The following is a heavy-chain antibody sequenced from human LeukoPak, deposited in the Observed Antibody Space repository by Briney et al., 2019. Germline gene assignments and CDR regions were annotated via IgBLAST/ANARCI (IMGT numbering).Heavy chain of an antibody. CDR3: ARDLIHYDSSGYLDY. CDR1: GFTFSSYA. V-gene: IGHV3-30-3*01. J-gene: IGHJ4*02. D-gene: IGHD3-22*01. Sequence: PGTSLRLSCAASGFTFSSYAMHWVRQAPGKGLEWVAVISYDGSTKYYADSVKGRFTISRDNSKNTLYLQMNSLRAEDTAVYYCARDLIHYDSSGYLDYWGQGTLVTVSS. CDR2: ISYDGSTK.